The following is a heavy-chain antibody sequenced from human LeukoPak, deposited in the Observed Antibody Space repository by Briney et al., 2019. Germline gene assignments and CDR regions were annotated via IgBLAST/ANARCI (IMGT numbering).Heavy chain of an antibody. V-gene: IGHV3-7*01. CDR3: AAANYFDY. Sequence: AGGSLRLSCAASGFIFSSYAMSWVRQAPGKGLEWVATIKPDGSEKYYVDSVKGRFTISRDNAKNSLYLQMSSLRAEDTAVYYCAAANYFDYWGQGTLITVSS. J-gene: IGHJ4*02. CDR2: IKPDGSEK. CDR1: GFIFSSYA.